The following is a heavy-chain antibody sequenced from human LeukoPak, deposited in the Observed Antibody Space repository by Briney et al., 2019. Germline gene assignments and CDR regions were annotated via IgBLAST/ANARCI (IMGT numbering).Heavy chain of an antibody. D-gene: IGHD3-22*01. CDR3: AKQWLRNAFDI. J-gene: IGHJ3*02. V-gene: IGHV4-30-4*01. CDR1: GGSINSGDYY. CDR2: IYDSGST. Sequence: SQTLSLTCSVSGGSINSGDYYWSWIRQPPGKGLEWIGYIYDSGSTYYNPSLKSRVIISVDTSKNQFSLKLSSVTAADTAMYYCAKQWLRNAFDIWGQGTMVTVSS.